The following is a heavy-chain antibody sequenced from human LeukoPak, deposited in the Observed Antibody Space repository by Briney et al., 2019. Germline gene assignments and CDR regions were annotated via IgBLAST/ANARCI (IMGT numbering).Heavy chain of an antibody. CDR3: ARDRGTSSYFDY. D-gene: IGHD2-2*01. J-gene: IGHJ4*02. CDR2: ISYDGSNK. V-gene: IGHV3-30-3*01. Sequence: GGSLRLSWAASGFTFSSYAMHWVRQAPGKGLEWVAVISYDGSNKYYADSVKGRFTISRDNSKNTLYLQMNSLRAEDTAVYYCARDRGTSSYFDYWGQGTLVTVSS. CDR1: GFTFSSYA.